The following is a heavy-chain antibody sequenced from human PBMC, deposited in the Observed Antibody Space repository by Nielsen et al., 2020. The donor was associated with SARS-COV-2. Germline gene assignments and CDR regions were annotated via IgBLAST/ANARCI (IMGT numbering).Heavy chain of an antibody. J-gene: IGHJ4*02. CDR1: GGSISSGDYY. CDR2: IYYSGST. D-gene: IGHD3-9*01. Sequence: SETLSLTCTVSGGSISSGDYYWSWIRQPPGKGLEWIGYIYYSGSTYYNLSLKSRVTISVDTSKNQFSLKLSSVTAADTAVYYCARGVLRYFDWLLRTSGIYYFDYWGQGTLVTVSS. V-gene: IGHV4-30-4*01. CDR3: ARGVLRYFDWLLRTSGIYYFDY.